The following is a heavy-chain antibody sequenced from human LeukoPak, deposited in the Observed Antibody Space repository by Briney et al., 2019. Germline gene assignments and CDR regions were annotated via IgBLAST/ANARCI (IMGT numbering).Heavy chain of an antibody. D-gene: IGHD6-13*01. CDR2: INPNSGGT. V-gene: IGHV1-2*02. CDR1: GYTFTGYY. J-gene: IGHJ6*03. CDR3: ARGRSSGQQLTIYYYYYMDV. Sequence: ASVKVSCKASGYTFTGYYMHWVRQAPGQGLEWMGWINPNSGGTNYAQKFQGRVTMTRDTSISTAYMELSRLRSEDTAVYYCARGRSSGQQLTIYYYYYMDVWGKGTTVTISS.